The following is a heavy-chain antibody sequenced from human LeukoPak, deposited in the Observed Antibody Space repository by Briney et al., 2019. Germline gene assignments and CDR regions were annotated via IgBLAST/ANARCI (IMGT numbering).Heavy chain of an antibody. Sequence: GGSLRLSCAASGFTFSSYAMSWVRQAPGKGLEWVSAISGSGGSTYYADSVKGRFTISRDNSKNTLYLQMNSLRAEDTAVYYCAKDLCSGGSCYSFDYWGQGTLVTVSS. CDR2: ISGSGGST. CDR1: GFTFSSYA. CDR3: AKDLCSGGSCYSFDY. J-gene: IGHJ4*02. V-gene: IGHV3-23*01. D-gene: IGHD2-15*01.